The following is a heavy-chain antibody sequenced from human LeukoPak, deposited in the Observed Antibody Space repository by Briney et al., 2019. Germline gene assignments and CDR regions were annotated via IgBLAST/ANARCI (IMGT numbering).Heavy chain of an antibody. CDR2: ISSSSSYI. V-gene: IGHV3-21*04. D-gene: IGHD6-19*01. J-gene: IGHJ4*02. CDR1: GFTFSSYS. Sequence: GGSLRLSCAASGFTFSSYSMNWVRQAPGKGLEWVSSISSSSSYIYYADSVKGRFTISRDNSKNTLYLQMNSLRAEDTAVYYCAKDLGSSGWYIDYWGQGTLVTVSS. CDR3: AKDLGSSGWYIDY.